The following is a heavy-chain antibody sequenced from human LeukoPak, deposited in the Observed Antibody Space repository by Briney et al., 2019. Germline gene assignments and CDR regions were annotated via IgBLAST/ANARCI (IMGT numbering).Heavy chain of an antibody. D-gene: IGHD3-22*01. CDR1: GFTFSSYE. CDR2: ISSSSSYI. J-gene: IGHJ4*02. CDR3: ARGTTYYYDSSGPYPPDY. Sequence: GGSLRLSCAASGFTFSSYEMNWVCQAPGKGLEWVSSISSSSSYIYYADSVKGRFTISRDNAKNSLYLQMNSLRAEDTAVYYCARGTTYYYDSSGPYPPDYWGQGTLVTVSS. V-gene: IGHV3-21*04.